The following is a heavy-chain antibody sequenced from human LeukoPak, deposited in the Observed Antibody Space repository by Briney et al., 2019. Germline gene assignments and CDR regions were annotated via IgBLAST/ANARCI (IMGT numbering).Heavy chain of an antibody. J-gene: IGHJ6*02. V-gene: IGHV4-34*01. CDR3: AREGDSSGPSQENYYYYGMDV. D-gene: IGHD3-22*01. CDR2: INHSGST. Sequence: SEALSLTCAVYGGSFSGYYWSWIRQPPGKGLEWIGEINHSGSTNYNPSLKSRVTISVDTSKNQFSLKLSSVTAADTAVYYCAREGDSSGPSQENYYYYGMDVWGQGTTVTVSS. CDR1: GGSFSGYY.